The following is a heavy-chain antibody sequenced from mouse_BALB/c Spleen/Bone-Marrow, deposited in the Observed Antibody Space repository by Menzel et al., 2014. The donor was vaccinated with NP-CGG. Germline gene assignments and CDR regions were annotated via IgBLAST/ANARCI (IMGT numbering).Heavy chain of an antibody. CDR2: INNNGGST. CDR3: ARVYGWYFDV. CDR1: GFTFSSYG. V-gene: IGHV5-6-3*01. D-gene: IGHD1-1*01. J-gene: IGHJ1*01. Sequence: DVKLVESGGGLVQPGGCLKLSCVASGFTFSSYGMSWVRQTPDKRLELVATINNNGGSTYYPDSLKGQFTISSDNAKNTLYLQMSSLKSEDAAMYYCARVYGWYFDVWGAGTTVTVSS.